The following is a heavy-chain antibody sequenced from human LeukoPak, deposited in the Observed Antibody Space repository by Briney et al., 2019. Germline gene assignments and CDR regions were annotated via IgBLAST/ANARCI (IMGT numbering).Heavy chain of an antibody. CDR2: IIPILGIA. Sequence: ASVKVSCKASGGTFSSYTISWVRQAPGQGLEWMGRIIPILGIANYAQKFQGRVTITADKSTSTAYMELSRLRSDDTAVYYCARLVGATRDEDYWGQGTLVTVSS. V-gene: IGHV1-69*02. CDR3: ARLVGATRDEDY. D-gene: IGHD1-26*01. CDR1: GGTFSSYT. J-gene: IGHJ4*02.